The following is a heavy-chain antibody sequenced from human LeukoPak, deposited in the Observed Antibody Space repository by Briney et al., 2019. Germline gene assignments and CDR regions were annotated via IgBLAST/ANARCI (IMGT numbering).Heavy chain of an antibody. CDR3: ARNGLIGFDY. V-gene: IGHV3-7*04. CDR1: GFTFSKYW. J-gene: IGHJ4*02. D-gene: IGHD3-16*01. Sequence: GGSLRLSCVDSGFTFSKYWMSWVRQAPGKGLEWVARIKEDGSEKYYVDSVKGRFTISRDNTKNSVYLQMNSLRAEDTAVYYCARNGLIGFDYWGQGTLVTVSS. CDR2: IKEDGSEK.